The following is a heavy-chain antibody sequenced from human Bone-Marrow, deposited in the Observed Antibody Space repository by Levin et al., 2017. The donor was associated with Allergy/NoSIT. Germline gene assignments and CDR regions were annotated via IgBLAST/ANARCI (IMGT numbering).Heavy chain of an antibody. V-gene: IGHV3-30*03. CDR1: GFTFSSYG. CDR3: ARGISGYNSDWSRWYFDL. J-gene: IGHJ2*01. D-gene: IGHD1-14*01. Sequence: PGGSLRLSCAASGFTFSSYGMHWVRQAPGKGLDWVAAMSYDGSEKNYADSVKGRFAISRDNSENTLHLQMNSLRADDTAVYYCARGISGYNSDWSRWYFDLWGRGTLVTVSS. CDR2: MSYDGSEK.